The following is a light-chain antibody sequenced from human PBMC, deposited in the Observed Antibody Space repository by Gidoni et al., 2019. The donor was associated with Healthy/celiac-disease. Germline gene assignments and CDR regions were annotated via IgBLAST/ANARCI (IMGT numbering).Light chain of an antibody. V-gene: IGKV3-11*01. CDR1: QSVSSY. CDR3: QQRSNWPLT. CDR2: DAS. J-gene: IGKJ4*01. Sequence: EIVLKQSPATLSLSPGEIATLSCRASQSVSSYLACYQQKPGPAHRLLIYDASNRATGIPARFSGSGSGTDFTLTISSLEPEDFAVYYCQQRSNWPLTFGGGTKVEIK.